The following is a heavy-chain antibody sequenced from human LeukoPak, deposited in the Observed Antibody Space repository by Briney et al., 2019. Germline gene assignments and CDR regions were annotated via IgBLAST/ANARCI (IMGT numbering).Heavy chain of an antibody. CDR2: MNPNSGNT. D-gene: IGHD3-10*01. Sequence: GASVKVSCKASGYTFTSYVINWVRQATGQGLEWMGWMNPNSGNTGYAQKFQGRVTMTRNTSISTAYMELSSLRSEDTAVYYCARGGITMVRGVSAAYYYYGMDVWGQGTTVTVSS. CDR1: GYTFTSYV. CDR3: ARGGITMVRGVSAAYYYYGMDV. J-gene: IGHJ6*02. V-gene: IGHV1-8*01.